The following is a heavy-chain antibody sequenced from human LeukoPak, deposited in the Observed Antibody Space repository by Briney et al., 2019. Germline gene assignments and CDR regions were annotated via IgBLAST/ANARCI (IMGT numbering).Heavy chain of an antibody. V-gene: IGHV3-7*01. Sequence: GGPLRLSCEASGFTLSTYWMNWVRQVPGKGLDWVANINPDGSGKRYVDSVKGRFTIASDNADNSLSLQMNSLRAEDTAVYYCASWGAGGNSWGQGTLVTVSS. CDR3: ASWGAGGNS. D-gene: IGHD3-16*01. J-gene: IGHJ4*02. CDR2: INPDGSGK. CDR1: GFTLSTYW.